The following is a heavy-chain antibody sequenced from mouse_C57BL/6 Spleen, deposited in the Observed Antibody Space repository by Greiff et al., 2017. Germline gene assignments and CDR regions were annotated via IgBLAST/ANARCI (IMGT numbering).Heavy chain of an antibody. D-gene: IGHD1-1*01. V-gene: IGHV1-22*01. CDR2: INPNNGGT. Sequence: EVQLQQSGPELVKPGASVKLSCKASGYTFTDYYMHWVKQSHGQGLEWIGYINPNNGGTSYNQKFKGKATLTADTSSSTAYMKLRSLTSEDSAVYYCAAPITTVEVCDMDDWGQGTTVTVSS. CDR3: AAPITTVEVCDMDD. J-gene: IGHJ4*01. CDR1: GYTFTDYY.